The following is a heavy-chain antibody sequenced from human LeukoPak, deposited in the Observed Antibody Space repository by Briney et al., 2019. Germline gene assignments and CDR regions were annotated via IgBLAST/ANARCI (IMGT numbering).Heavy chain of an antibody. CDR3: ARDRDYAIVY. V-gene: IGHV4-59*01. Sequence: SETLSLTCTVSGGSISSYYWHWIRQPPGKGLEWIGYIYYSGSSNYNPSLKSRVTISLGTSKNQFSLKLSSVTAADTAVYYCARDRDYAIVYWGQGTLVTVSS. CDR2: IYYSGSS. D-gene: IGHD4/OR15-4a*01. CDR1: GGSISSYY. J-gene: IGHJ4*02.